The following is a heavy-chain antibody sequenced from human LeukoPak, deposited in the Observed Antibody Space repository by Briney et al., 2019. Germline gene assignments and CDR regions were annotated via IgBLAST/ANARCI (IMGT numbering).Heavy chain of an antibody. Sequence: GESLKISCKGSGYSFTSYWIGWVRQMPGKGLEWMGTIYPGDSDTRYSPSFQGQVTISADKSISTAYLQWSSLKASDTAMYYCARRVADYYDSRWYFDYWGQGTLVTVSS. CDR2: IYPGDSDT. CDR1: GYSFTSYW. CDR3: ARRVADYYDSRWYFDY. J-gene: IGHJ4*02. V-gene: IGHV5-51*01. D-gene: IGHD3-22*01.